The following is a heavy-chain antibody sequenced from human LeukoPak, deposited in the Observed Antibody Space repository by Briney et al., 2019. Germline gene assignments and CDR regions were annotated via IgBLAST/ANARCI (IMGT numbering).Heavy chain of an antibody. D-gene: IGHD3-10*01. J-gene: IGHJ4*02. Sequence: SETLSLTCTVSGGSISSSSYYWGWIRQPPGKGLEWIGSIYYSGSTYYNPSLKSRVTISVDTSKNQFSLKLSSVTAADTAVYYCARLSEGTGITMVRGAPYYFDYWGQGTLVTVSS. CDR2: IYYSGST. CDR1: GGSISSSSYY. CDR3: ARLSEGTGITMVRGAPYYFDY. V-gene: IGHV4-39*01.